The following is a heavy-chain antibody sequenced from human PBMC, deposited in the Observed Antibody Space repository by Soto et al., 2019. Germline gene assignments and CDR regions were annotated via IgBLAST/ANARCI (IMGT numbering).Heavy chain of an antibody. CDR2: INGDGSST. V-gene: IGHV3-74*01. D-gene: IGHD6-13*01. CDR3: VRGYSSNWVNWFDP. J-gene: IGHJ5*02. Sequence: PGGSLRLSCAASGFTFSTYWMHWVRQAPGKGPVWVSRINGDGSSTTYADSVMGRFTISRDNAKNTLYLQMNSLRAEDTAVYYCVRGYSSNWVNWFDPWGQGTLVTVSS. CDR1: GFTFSTYW.